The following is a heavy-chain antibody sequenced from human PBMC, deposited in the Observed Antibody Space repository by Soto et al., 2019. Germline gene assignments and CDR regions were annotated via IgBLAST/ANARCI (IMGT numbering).Heavy chain of an antibody. CDR3: ARGNRDDFWSGYLNPYYYYGMDV. V-gene: IGHV1-18*04. J-gene: IGHJ6*02. CDR2: ISAYNGNT. D-gene: IGHD3-3*01. CDR1: GCTFTSYG. Sequence: AAVKVSCKASGCTFTSYGISWVRQAPGQGLEWMGWISAYNGNTNYAQKLQGRVTMTTDTSTSTAYMELRSLRSDDTAVYYCARGNRDDFWSGYLNPYYYYGMDVWGQGTTVTVSS.